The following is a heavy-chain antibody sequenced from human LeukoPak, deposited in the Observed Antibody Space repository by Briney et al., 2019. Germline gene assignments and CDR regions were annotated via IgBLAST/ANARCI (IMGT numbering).Heavy chain of an antibody. J-gene: IGHJ4*02. V-gene: IGHV4-59*08. Sequence: PSETLSLTCTVSGGSISSYYWSWIRQPPGKGLEWIGYIYYSGSTNYNPSLKSRVTISVDTSKNQFSLKPSSVTAADTAVYYCARLYCSGGSCYVDYWGQGTLVTVSS. CDR3: ARLYCSGGSCYVDY. D-gene: IGHD2-15*01. CDR1: GGSISSYY. CDR2: IYYSGST.